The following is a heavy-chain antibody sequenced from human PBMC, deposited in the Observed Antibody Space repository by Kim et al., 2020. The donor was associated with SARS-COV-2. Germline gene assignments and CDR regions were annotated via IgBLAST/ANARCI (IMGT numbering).Heavy chain of an antibody. J-gene: IGHJ4*01. CDR2: ISYDGSNK. CDR1: GFTFSSYG. D-gene: IGHD3-22*01. Sequence: GGSLRLSCAASGFTFSSYGMHWVRQAPGKGLEWVAVISYDGSNKYYADSVKGRFTISRDNSKNTLYLQMNSLRAEDTAVYYCAKDTSYYDSSGVTAYWG. V-gene: IGHV3-30*18. CDR3: AKDTSYYDSSGVTAY.